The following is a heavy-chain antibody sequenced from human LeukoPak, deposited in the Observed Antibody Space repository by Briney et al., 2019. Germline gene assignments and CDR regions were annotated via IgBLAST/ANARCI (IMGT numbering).Heavy chain of an antibody. CDR2: INHSGST. J-gene: IGHJ4*02. CDR1: GGSFSGYY. V-gene: IGHV4-34*01. CDR3: ASDHYYDSSGYPY. Sequence: SVTLSLTCAVYGGSFSGYYWSWIRQPPGKGLEWIGEINHSGSTNYNPSLKSRVTISVDTSKNQFSLKLSSVTAADTAVYYCASDHYYDSSGYPYWGQGTLVTVSS. D-gene: IGHD3-22*01.